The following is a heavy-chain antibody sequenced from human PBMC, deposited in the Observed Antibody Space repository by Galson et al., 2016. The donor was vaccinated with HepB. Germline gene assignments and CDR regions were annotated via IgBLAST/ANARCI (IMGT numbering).Heavy chain of an antibody. D-gene: IGHD6-13*01. V-gene: IGHV1-3*01. J-gene: IGHJ5*02. CDR3: ARELGSSTVWGWLDP. CDR2: INGANGKP. CDR1: GYSFTNYL. Sequence: SVKVSCKASGYSFTNYLMNWVRQAPGQRLEWMGWINGANGKPKYSQSFQDRVTITRDTSANTVYMELDSLTSEDTAVYYRARELGSSTVWGWLDPWGQGSLVSV.